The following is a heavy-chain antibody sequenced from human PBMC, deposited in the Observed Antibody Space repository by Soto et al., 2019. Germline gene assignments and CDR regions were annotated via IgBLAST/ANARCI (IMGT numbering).Heavy chain of an antibody. CDR2: ISYDGSNK. Sequence: PGGSLRLSCAASGFTFSSYAMHWVRQAPGKGLEWVAVISYDGSNKYYADSVKGRFTISRDNSKNTLYLQMNSLRAEDTAVYYCARAGRLGYCSSTSCALDYWGQGTLVTVYS. J-gene: IGHJ4*02. V-gene: IGHV3-30-3*01. CDR3: ARAGRLGYCSSTSCALDY. D-gene: IGHD2-2*01. CDR1: GFTFSSYA.